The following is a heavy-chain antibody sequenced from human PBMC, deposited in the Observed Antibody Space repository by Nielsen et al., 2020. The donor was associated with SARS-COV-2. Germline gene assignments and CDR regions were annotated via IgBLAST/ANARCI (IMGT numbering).Heavy chain of an antibody. D-gene: IGHD2-2*01. CDR3: ARAPWSYVRVPAAWGNWFDP. V-gene: IGHV4-31*03. J-gene: IGHJ5*02. CDR1: GGSISSGGYY. CDR2: IYYGGST. Sequence: SETLSLTCTVSGGSISSGGYYWSWIRQHPGKGLEWIGYIYYGGSTYYNPSLKSRVTISVDTSKNQFSLKLSSVTAADTAVYYCARAPWSYVRVPAAWGNWFDPWGQGTLVTVSS.